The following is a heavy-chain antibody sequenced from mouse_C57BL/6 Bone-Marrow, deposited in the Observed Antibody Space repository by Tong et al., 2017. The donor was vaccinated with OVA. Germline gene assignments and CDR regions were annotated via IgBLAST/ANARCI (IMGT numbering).Heavy chain of an antibody. CDR2: ISYSGST. Sequence: VTGDSITSGYWNWIRKFPGNKLEYMGYISYSGSTYYNPSLKSRISITRDTSKNQYYLQFNALTTEDTATYYCARNHGYVFDYWGQGTTLSVSS. J-gene: IGHJ2*01. V-gene: IGHV3-8*02. CDR3: ARNHGYVFDY. CDR1: GDSITSGY. D-gene: IGHD1-2*01.